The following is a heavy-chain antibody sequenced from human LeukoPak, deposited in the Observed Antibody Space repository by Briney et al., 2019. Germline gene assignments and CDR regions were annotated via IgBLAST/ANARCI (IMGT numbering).Heavy chain of an antibody. V-gene: IGHV4-39*07. J-gene: IGHJ5*02. D-gene: IGHD6-13*01. CDR1: GGSISSSSYY. CDR3: ARGRERIAAAPRGWGDWFDP. Sequence: SETLSLTCIVSGGSISSSSYYWGWIRQPPGKGLEWIGSIYYSGSTYYNPSLKSRVTISVDTSKNQFSLKLSSVTAADTAVYYCARGRERIAAAPRGWGDWFDPWGQGTLVTVSS. CDR2: IYYSGST.